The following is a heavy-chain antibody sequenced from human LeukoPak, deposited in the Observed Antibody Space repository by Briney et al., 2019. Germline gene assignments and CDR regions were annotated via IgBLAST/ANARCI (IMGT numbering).Heavy chain of an antibody. CDR3: ARVVTGYYRGDH. J-gene: IGHJ4*02. D-gene: IGHD3-9*01. Sequence: ASVKVPCKASGYTFTSYGISWVRQAPGQGLEWMGWISPYNGNTNYAQKLRGRVTMTTDTSTSTAYMELRSLRSDDTAAYYCARVVTGYYRGDHWGQGTLVTVSS. V-gene: IGHV1-18*01. CDR2: ISPYNGNT. CDR1: GYTFTSYG.